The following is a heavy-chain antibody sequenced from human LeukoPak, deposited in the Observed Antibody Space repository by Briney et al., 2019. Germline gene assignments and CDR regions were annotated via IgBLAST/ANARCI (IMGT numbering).Heavy chain of an antibody. J-gene: IGHJ4*02. CDR2: IYPGDPDT. CDR1: GYSFPSYW. V-gene: IGHV5-51*01. D-gene: IGHD3-22*01. Sequence: GESLKISCEGSGYSFPSYWVAWVRQMPGKGLEWMGIIYPGDPDTRYSPSFQGQVTISAAKSFSTAYLQWSNLKASDTAMYYCARSSTLYDSSGYTLPFDYWGQGTLVTVSS. CDR3: ARSSTLYDSSGYTLPFDY.